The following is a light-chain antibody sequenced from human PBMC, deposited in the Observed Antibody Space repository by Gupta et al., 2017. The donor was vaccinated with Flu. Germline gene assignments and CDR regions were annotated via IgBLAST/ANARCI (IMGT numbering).Light chain of an antibody. CDR3: QQYNNWPRPIT. Sequence: TLSVSPGERATLSCRASQSVSSNLAWYQQKPGQAPRLLIYGASTRATGIPARFSGSGSGTEFSLTISSLQSEDFAVYYCQQYNNWPRPITFGQGTRLEIK. CDR1: QSVSSN. CDR2: GAS. J-gene: IGKJ5*01. V-gene: IGKV3-15*01.